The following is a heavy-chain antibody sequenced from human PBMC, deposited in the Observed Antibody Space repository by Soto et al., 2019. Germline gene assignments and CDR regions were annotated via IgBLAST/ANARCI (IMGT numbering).Heavy chain of an antibody. Sequence: HGESLKISCKGSGYSFAGYWIGWVRQMPGKGLDWMGVIYPGDSDTRYSPSFHGQVTISADKSISTAYLQWSSLKASDTAMYFCARLPGVRGVFDGFNVWGQGTVVTVSS. CDR2: IYPGDSDT. V-gene: IGHV5-51*01. D-gene: IGHD3-10*01. CDR1: GYSFAGYW. J-gene: IGHJ3*01. CDR3: ARLPGVRGVFDGFNV.